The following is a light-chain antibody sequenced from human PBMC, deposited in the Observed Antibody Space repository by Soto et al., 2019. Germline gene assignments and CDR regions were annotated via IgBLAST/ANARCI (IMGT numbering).Light chain of an antibody. CDR3: QQYKSYPYT. J-gene: IGKJ2*01. CDR1: QSIRDL. Sequence: DIPMTQSPSNLSASVGDRVTITCRASQSIRDLLAWYQQKPGKAPNLLIFDASILKSGGPSRFSGGGSGTEFTLTISSLQPDDFATYYCQQYKSYPYTFGQGTKLEIK. V-gene: IGKV1-5*01. CDR2: DAS.